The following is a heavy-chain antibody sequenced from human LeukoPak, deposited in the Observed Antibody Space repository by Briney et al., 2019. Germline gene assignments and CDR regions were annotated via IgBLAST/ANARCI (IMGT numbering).Heavy chain of an antibody. Sequence: GGSLRLSCAASGFTFDDYAMHWVRQAPGKGLEWVAGISWDRGSIGYADSVKGRFTISRDNSKNSLYLQMNSLRAEDTALYYCAKEGAYSYGPIQPRNYFDYWGQGPLVTVSS. CDR3: AKEGAYSYGPIQPRNYFDY. CDR1: GFTFDDYA. J-gene: IGHJ4*02. V-gene: IGHV3-9*01. CDR2: ISWDRGSI. D-gene: IGHD5-18*01.